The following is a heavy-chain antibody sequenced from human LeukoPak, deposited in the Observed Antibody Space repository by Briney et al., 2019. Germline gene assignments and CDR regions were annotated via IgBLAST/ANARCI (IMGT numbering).Heavy chain of an antibody. CDR3: ARHRSGWLQSSFDY. V-gene: IGHV4-39*01. Sequence: PSETLSLACSVSGGSISSSSSYWGWIRQPPGKGLEWIGSIYYSGSSFDNPALKSRVTISVDTSKNQFSLKLSSVTAADAAVYYCARHRSGWLQSSFDYWGQGTLVTVSS. CDR1: GGSISSSSSY. CDR2: IYYSGSS. J-gene: IGHJ4*02. D-gene: IGHD5-24*01.